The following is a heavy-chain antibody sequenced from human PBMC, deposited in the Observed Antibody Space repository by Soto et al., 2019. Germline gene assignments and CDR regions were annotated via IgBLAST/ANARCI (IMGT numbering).Heavy chain of an antibody. CDR3: ATEAFWSGHSI. J-gene: IGHJ3*02. V-gene: IGHV4-34*02. CDR2: IKHSGIT. D-gene: IGHD3-3*01. CDR1: AESFSDYS. Sequence: QVQLQQWGAGLLKPSETLSLTCAVYAESFSDYSWSWIRQPPGKGLEWIGEIKHSGITKYNPSLKSRVTISVDTSTKHFSLNLSSVTAADTAMYSCATEAFWSGHSIWGQGTMVTVSS.